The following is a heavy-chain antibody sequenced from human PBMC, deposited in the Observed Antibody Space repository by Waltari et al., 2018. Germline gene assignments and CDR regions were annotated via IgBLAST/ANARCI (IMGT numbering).Heavy chain of an antibody. Sequence: QVQLVQSGAEVKKPGSSVKVSCKASGGTFSSYAISWVRQAPGQGLEWMGGIIPIFGTANYAQKFQDRVTITADESTSTAYMELSRLRSEDTAVYYCAIMITFGGAVSWGDYFDYWGQGTLVTVSS. CDR3: AIMITFGGAVSWGDYFDY. CDR2: IIPIFGTA. J-gene: IGHJ4*02. V-gene: IGHV1-69*13. D-gene: IGHD3-16*01. CDR1: GGTFSSYA.